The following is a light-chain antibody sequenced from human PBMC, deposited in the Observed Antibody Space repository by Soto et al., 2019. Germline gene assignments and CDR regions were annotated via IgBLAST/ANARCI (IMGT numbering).Light chain of an antibody. CDR3: QQFSSYPLT. CDR1: QPVRNHY. Sequence: EFELTQSPGTLSLSQGETATLSCRASQPVRNHYLAWYQQKPGQAPRLLIYDASSRATGIPDRFSGGGSGTEIPLTISRLEPEDFAVYYCQQFSSYPLTFGGGTKVDIK. CDR2: DAS. V-gene: IGKV3-20*01. J-gene: IGKJ4*01.